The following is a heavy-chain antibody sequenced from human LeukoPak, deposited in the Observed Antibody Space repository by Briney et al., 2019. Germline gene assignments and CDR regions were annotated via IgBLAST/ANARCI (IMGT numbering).Heavy chain of an antibody. CDR3: ARQHSSSWSDWFDP. J-gene: IGHJ5*02. CDR1: GGSISSSSYY. V-gene: IGHV4-39*01. Sequence: SETLSLTCTVSGGSISSSSYYWGWIRQPPGKGLEWIGSIYYSGSTYYNPSLKSRVTISVDTPKNQFSLKLSSVTAADTAVYYCARQHSSSWSDWFDPWGQGTLVTVSS. CDR2: IYYSGST. D-gene: IGHD6-13*01.